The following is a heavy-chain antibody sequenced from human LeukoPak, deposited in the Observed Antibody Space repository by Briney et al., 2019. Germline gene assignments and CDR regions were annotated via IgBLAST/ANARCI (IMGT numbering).Heavy chain of an antibody. CDR1: DGSISSNRYY. CDR2: IYTSGST. D-gene: IGHD1-26*01. CDR3: ARAKLSGSYIGWPFDS. Sequence: PSETLSLTCSVSDGSISSNRYYWSWIRQPAGKGLEWIGRIYTSGSTNYNPSLKSRVTMSVDTSKNQFSLKLSSVTAADTAVYYCARAKLSGSYIGWPFDSWGQGTMVTVSS. J-gene: IGHJ3*02. V-gene: IGHV4-61*02.